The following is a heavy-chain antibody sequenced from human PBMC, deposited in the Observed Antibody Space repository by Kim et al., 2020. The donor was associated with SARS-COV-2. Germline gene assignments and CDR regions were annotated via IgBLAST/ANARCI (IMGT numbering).Heavy chain of an antibody. CDR2: INSDGSST. J-gene: IGHJ6*02. D-gene: IGHD3-9*01. CDR3: ARGSYYDILTGYYTWWGSSGGWGV. Sequence: GGSLRLSCAASGFTFSSYWMHWVRQAPGKGLVWVSRINSDGSSTSYADSVKGRFTISRDNAKNTLYLQMNSLRAEDTAVYYCARGSYYDILTGYYTWWGSSGGWGVWGQGTTVTVSS. CDR1: GFTFSSYW. V-gene: IGHV3-74*01.